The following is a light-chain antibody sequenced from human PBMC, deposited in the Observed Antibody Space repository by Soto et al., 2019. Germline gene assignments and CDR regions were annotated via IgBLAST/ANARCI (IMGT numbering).Light chain of an antibody. V-gene: IGKV3-20*01. CDR3: GQFVSSPPRT. Sequence: EIVLTQSPGTLSLSPGEIATLSCRASQSVGSTFLAWYQQKPGQAPRLLIYCVSTRATGIPDRFSGSWSGTDFTLSISRLEPEDFAVYYCGQFVSSPPRTFGQGTKVEIK. CDR2: CVS. J-gene: IGKJ1*01. CDR1: QSVGSTF.